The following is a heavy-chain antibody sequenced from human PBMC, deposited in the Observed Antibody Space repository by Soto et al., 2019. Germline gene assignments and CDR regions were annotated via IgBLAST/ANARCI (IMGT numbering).Heavy chain of an antibody. V-gene: IGHV4-34*01. D-gene: IGHD6-19*01. J-gene: IGHJ4*02. CDR1: GGSFSGYY. CDR3: ARGYSSGHHDY. Sequence: TLSLTCAVYGGSFSGYYWSWIRQPPEKGLEWIGEINHSGSTNYNPSLKSRVTISVDTSKNQFSLKLSSVTAADTAVYYCARGYSSGHHDYWGQGTLVTVSS. CDR2: INHSGST.